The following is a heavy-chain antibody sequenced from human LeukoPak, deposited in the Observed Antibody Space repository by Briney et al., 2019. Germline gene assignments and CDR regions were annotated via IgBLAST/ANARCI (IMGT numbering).Heavy chain of an antibody. CDR2: ISYDGSNK. Sequence: GRSLRLSCAASGFTFSSYGMHWVRQAPGKGLEWVAVISYDGSNKYYADPVKGRFTISRDNSKNTLYLQMNSLRAEDTAVYYCAKEIASSSWYGYYYYGMDVWGQGTTVTVSS. D-gene: IGHD6-13*01. CDR3: AKEIASSSWYGYYYYGMDV. V-gene: IGHV3-30*18. CDR1: GFTFSSYG. J-gene: IGHJ6*02.